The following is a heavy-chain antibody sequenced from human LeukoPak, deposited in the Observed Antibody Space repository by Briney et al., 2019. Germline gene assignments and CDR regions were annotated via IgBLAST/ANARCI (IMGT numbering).Heavy chain of an antibody. D-gene: IGHD3-22*01. CDR1: GYTFTGYY. CDR3: ARADDSSGYYLFVDY. V-gene: IGHV1-2*02. J-gene: IGHJ4*02. CDR2: INPNSGGT. Sequence: ASVKVSCKASGYTFTGYYMRWVRQAPGQGLEWMGWINPNSGGTNYAQKFQGRVTMTRDTSISTAYMELSRLRSDDTAVYYCARADDSSGYYLFVDYWGQGTLVTVSS.